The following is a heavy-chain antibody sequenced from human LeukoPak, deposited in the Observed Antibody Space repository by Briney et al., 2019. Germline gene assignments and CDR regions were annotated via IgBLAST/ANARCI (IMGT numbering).Heavy chain of an antibody. V-gene: IGHV3-33*01. CDR2: IWYDGSNK. J-gene: IGHJ4*02. Sequence: GGSLRLSCAASGFTFSSYGMHWVRQAPGKGLEWVAVIWYDGSNKYYADSVKGRFTISRDNSKNTLYLQMNSLRAEDTAVYYCARTDSGIVGATGDYWGQGTLVTVSS. CDR3: ARTDSGIVGATGDY. CDR1: GFTFSSYG. D-gene: IGHD1-26*01.